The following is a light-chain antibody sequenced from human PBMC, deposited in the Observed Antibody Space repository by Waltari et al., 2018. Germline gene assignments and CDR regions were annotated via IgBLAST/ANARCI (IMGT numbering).Light chain of an antibody. Sequence: DIQMPQSPSTLSASVGDRVTITCRASQSISSWLAWYQQKPGKAPKLLIYKASSLGSGVPSRFSGSGSGTEFTLTISSPQPDDFATYYCQQYNSYPWTFGQGTKVEIK. J-gene: IGKJ1*01. CDR3: QQYNSYPWT. CDR2: KAS. CDR1: QSISSW. V-gene: IGKV1-5*03.